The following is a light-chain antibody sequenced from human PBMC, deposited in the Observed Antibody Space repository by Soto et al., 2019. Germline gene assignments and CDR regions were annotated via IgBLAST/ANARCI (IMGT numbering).Light chain of an antibody. Sequence: EIVMTQSPATLSVSPGGRATLSCRASQSVSSNLAWYQQKPGQAPRLLISGASTRATGIPARFSGSGSGTEFTLTISSLQSEDFAVYYCQQYNDWAPLTFGGGTKVEIK. J-gene: IGKJ4*01. CDR1: QSVSSN. V-gene: IGKV3D-15*01. CDR3: QQYNDWAPLT. CDR2: GAS.